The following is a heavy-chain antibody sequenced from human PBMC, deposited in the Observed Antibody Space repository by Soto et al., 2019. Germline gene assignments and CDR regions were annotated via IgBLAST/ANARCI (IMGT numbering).Heavy chain of an antibody. CDR1: GFNFSAYG. V-gene: IGHV3-21*02. CDR3: ARSGDVAVGRFDP. D-gene: IGHD3-10*01. J-gene: IGHJ5*02. CDR2: ITFSSLYI. Sequence: EVQLVESGGGLVKPGQSLRLSCTASGFNFSAYGMSWVRQAPGKGLEWVSSITFSSLYIYYAESVRGRFVISRDDSKNSLFLQMDSLKTADTALYYCARSGDVAVGRFDPWGQGTQVTVSS.